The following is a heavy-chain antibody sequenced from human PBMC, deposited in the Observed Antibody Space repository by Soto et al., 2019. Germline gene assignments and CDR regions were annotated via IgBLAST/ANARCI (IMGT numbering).Heavy chain of an antibody. Sequence: SETLSLTCIVSGESISSRSYYWGWIRQPPGKGLEWIGSIYYSGRTYYNPSCKSRVTRSIDTSKNQFSLQRSSVTATDTAVYYCARQRTTVVTQAYFDHWGQGALVTVS. D-gene: IGHD2-21*02. J-gene: IGHJ4*02. CDR3: ARQRTTVVTQAYFDH. V-gene: IGHV4-39*01. CDR2: IYYSGRT. CDR1: GESISSRSYY.